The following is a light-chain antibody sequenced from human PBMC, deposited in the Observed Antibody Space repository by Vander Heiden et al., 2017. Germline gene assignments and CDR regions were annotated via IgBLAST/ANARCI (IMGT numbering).Light chain of an antibody. CDR2: AAS. V-gene: IGKV1-9*01. J-gene: IGKJ4*01. CDR1: QGISSY. CDR3: QQLNSYPPT. Sequence: DIQLTQSPSFLSASVGDRVTITCRASQGISSYLAWYQQKPGKAPKLLIYAASTLQSGVPSSFSGSGSGTEFTLTISSLQPEYFATYYCQQLNSYPPTFGGGTKVEIK.